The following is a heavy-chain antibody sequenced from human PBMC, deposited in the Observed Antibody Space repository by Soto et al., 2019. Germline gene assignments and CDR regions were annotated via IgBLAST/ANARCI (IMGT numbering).Heavy chain of an antibody. CDR2: IYATGTT. CDR3: VRDGTKTLREWFDP. D-gene: IGHD1-1*01. J-gene: IGHJ5*02. CDR1: GASISGFY. V-gene: IGHV4-4*07. Sequence: SKTLSLTCTVSGASISGFYWSWIRKSAGKGLEWIGRIYATGTTDYNPSLKSRVMMSVDTSKEQFSLKLRSVTAADTAVYYCVRDGTKTLREWFDPWGQAMSVTV.